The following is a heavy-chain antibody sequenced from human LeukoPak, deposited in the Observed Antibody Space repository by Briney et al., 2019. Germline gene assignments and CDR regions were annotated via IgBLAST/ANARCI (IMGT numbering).Heavy chain of an antibody. V-gene: IGHV3-11*01. J-gene: IGHJ4*02. CDR3: AKVAGAGTGVDY. CDR2: ISSSGSTI. Sequence: GALRLSCAASGFTFSDYYMSWIRQAPGKGLEWVSYISSSGSTIYYADSVKGRFTISRDNSKNTLYLQMNSLRGEDTAVYYCAKVAGAGTGVDYWGQGTLVTVSS. CDR1: GFTFSDYY. D-gene: IGHD6-19*01.